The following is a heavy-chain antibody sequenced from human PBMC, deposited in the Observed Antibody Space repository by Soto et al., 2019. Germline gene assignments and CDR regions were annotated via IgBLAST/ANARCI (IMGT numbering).Heavy chain of an antibody. Sequence: GESLKISCKGSGYSFTSYWIGWVRQMPGKGLEWMGIIYPGDSDTRYSPSFQGQVTVSADKSISTAYLQWSSLKASDTAMYYCASAIVVVPAAINHDAFDIWGQGTMVTVS. D-gene: IGHD2-2*01. V-gene: IGHV5-51*01. CDR2: IYPGDSDT. CDR1: GYSFTSYW. CDR3: ASAIVVVPAAINHDAFDI. J-gene: IGHJ3*02.